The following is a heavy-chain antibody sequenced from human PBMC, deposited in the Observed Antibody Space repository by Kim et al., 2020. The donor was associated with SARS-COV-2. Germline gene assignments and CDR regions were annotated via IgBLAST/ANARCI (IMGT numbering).Heavy chain of an antibody. D-gene: IGHD3-9*01. Sequence: ASVKVSCKASGYTFTSYATHWVRQAPGQRLEWMGWINGGNGNTKYSQKFQGRVTITRDTSASTAYMELSSLRSEDTALHYCARCSSGNYDILTGYYKVLLYGMDYWGQGTTVTVSS. V-gene: IGHV1-3*01. CDR2: INGGNGNT. J-gene: IGHJ6*02. CDR1: GYTFTSYA. CDR3: ARCSSGNYDILTGYYKVLLYGMDY.